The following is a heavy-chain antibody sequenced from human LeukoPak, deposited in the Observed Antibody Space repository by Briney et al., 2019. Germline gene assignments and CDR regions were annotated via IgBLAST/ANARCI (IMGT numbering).Heavy chain of an antibody. Sequence: SETLSLTCTVSAYSINSDYSWGWIRQPPGKGLEWIGNIFHTGATYYNPSLKSRVTISVDTSKSQFSLRPSSVTATDTAVYFCARVRQKGTIWFDPWGQGTLVTVSS. J-gene: IGHJ5*02. CDR2: IFHTGAT. V-gene: IGHV4-38-2*02. D-gene: IGHD4/OR15-4a*01. CDR3: ARVRQKGTIWFDP. CDR1: AYSINSDYS.